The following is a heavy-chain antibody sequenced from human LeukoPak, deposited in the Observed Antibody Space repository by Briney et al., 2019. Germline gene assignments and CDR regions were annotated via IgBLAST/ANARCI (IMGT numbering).Heavy chain of an antibody. CDR2: IKSRTYGGTA. CDR1: GFTFSNAW. J-gene: IGHJ3*02. D-gene: IGHD2-15*01. V-gene: IGHV3-15*07. CDR3: TTEGYGDAFDI. Sequence: GGSLRLSCAASGFTFSNAWMNWVRQAPGKGLEWVGRIKSRTYGGTADYAAPVKGRFTISRDDSKNTLYLQMKSLKTEDTAMYCCTTEGYGDAFDIWGPGTMVTVSS.